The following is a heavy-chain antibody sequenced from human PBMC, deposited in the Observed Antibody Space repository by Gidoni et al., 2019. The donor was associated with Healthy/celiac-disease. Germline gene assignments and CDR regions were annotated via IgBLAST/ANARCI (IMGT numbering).Heavy chain of an antibody. CDR3: AKKWGRGYSYGPFDY. Sequence: EVQLLESGGGLVQPGGSLRLSCAASGFTFSSYAMSWVRQAPGKGLEWVSAISGSGGSTYYAESVKGRFTISRDNSKNTLYLQMNSLRAEDTAVYYCAKKWGRGYSYGPFDYWGQGTLVTVSS. J-gene: IGHJ4*02. CDR1: GFTFSSYA. D-gene: IGHD5-18*01. V-gene: IGHV3-23*01. CDR2: ISGSGGST.